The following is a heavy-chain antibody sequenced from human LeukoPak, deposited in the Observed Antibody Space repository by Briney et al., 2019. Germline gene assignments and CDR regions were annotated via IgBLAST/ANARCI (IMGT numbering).Heavy chain of an antibody. CDR3: ASHSRWVAKYYFDY. D-gene: IGHD4-23*01. V-gene: IGHV4-34*01. J-gene: IGHJ4*02. CDR2: INHSGST. Sequence: SETLSLTCAVYGGSFSGYYWSWIRQPPGKGLEWIGEINHSGSTNYNPSLKSRVTISVDTSKNQFSLKLSSVTAADTAVYYCASHSRWVAKYYFDYWGQGTLVTVSS. CDR1: GGSFSGYY.